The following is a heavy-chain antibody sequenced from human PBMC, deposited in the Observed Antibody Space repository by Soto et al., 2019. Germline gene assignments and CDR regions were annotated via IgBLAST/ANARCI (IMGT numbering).Heavy chain of an antibody. J-gene: IGHJ6*02. Sequence: SETLSLTCTVSGASISSYYWSWIRQPAGKGLEWIGRIYISGSTNYNPSLKSRVTMSVDTSKNQLSLKPRSVTAADTAVYYCARDGMAARMDVWGQGTTVTVSS. V-gene: IGHV4-4*07. CDR3: ARDGMAARMDV. CDR2: IYISGST. CDR1: GASISSYY. D-gene: IGHD6-13*01.